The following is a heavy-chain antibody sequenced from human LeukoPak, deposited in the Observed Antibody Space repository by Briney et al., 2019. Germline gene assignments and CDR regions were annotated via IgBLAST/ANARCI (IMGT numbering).Heavy chain of an antibody. Sequence: GGSLRLSCVASGFTFSSYWMTCVREAPGKGLEWVANIKEDGSEKYYVDSVKGRFSISRDNARNSLFLQMNSPRAEDTGVYYCARDRYSSKWGQGTLVTVSS. CDR2: IKEDGSEK. D-gene: IGHD6-19*01. CDR1: GFTFSSYW. CDR3: ARDRYSSK. V-gene: IGHV3-7*01. J-gene: IGHJ1*01.